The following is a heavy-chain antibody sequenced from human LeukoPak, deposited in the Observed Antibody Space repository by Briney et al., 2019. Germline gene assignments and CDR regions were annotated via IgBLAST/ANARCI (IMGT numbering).Heavy chain of an antibody. J-gene: IGHJ4*02. CDR2: TYYRSKWYI. D-gene: IGHD3-10*01. CDR3: ARGHGAPLH. Sequence: SPTLSLTSVLSGDSDSSNSAAWNWLRQSPSRGLEWLGRTYYRSKWYIYSAVSVKTRIIMKPDTSNNHFSLQLNSVKPEDTAVNYCARGHGAPLHGGQGSLVTVSS. V-gene: IGHV6-1*01. CDR1: GDSDSSNSAA.